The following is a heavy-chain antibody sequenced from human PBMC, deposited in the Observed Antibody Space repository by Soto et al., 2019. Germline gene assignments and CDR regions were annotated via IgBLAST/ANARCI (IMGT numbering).Heavy chain of an antibody. V-gene: IGHV4-31*03. D-gene: IGHD6-13*01. J-gene: IGHJ6*03. CDR3: AREGLGYSSSRRLYYYYYMDV. CDR2: IYYSGST. Sequence: PSETLSLTCTVSGGSISSCGYYWSWIRQHPGKGLEWIGYIYYSGSTYYNPSLKSRVTISVDTSKNQFSLKLSSVTAADTAVYYCAREGLGYSSSRRLYYYYYMDVWGKGTTVTVSS. CDR1: GGSISSCGYY.